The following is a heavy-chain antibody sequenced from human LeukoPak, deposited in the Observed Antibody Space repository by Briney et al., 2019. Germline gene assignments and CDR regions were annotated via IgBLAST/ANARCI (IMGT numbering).Heavy chain of an antibody. D-gene: IGHD5-18*01. CDR3: ARRTPAYSYDSRAVDP. Sequence: GGSLRLSCAASGFTFSSYRMNWVRQAPGKGLEWVSYISSSSSTIYYADSVKGRFTISRDNAKNSLYLQMNSLRAEDTAVYYCARRTPAYSYDSRAVDPWGQGTLVTVSS. J-gene: IGHJ5*02. CDR1: GFTFSSYR. CDR2: ISSSSSTI. V-gene: IGHV3-48*01.